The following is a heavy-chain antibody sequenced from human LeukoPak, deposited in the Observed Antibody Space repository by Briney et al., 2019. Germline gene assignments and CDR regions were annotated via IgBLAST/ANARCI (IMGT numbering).Heavy chain of an antibody. CDR2: IKRDGSQK. D-gene: IGHD3-22*01. CDR1: GFSFSSNW. Sequence: PGGSLRLSCAAPGFSFSSNWMGWVRQAPGKGLEWVAHIKRDGSQKYYLDSVKGRFTISRDNAKNSLYLQMNSLRVEDTAVYYCAKSPFENSKYYYDSSGYYVSWGQGTLVTVSS. V-gene: IGHV3-7*01. CDR3: AKSPFENSKYYYDSSGYYVS. J-gene: IGHJ4*02.